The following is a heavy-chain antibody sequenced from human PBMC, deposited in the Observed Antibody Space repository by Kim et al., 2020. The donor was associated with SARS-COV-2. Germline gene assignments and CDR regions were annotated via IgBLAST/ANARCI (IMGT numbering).Heavy chain of an antibody. CDR1: GFTFSSYA. V-gene: IGHV3-23*01. Sequence: GGSLRLSCAASGFTFSSYAMNWVRQAPGKGLEWVSAISGSGGRTDYADSVKGRFTISRDNAKTTLTLQMHSRSVEDRPLFYLANSGYPDGIFDYWGRG. CDR2: ISGSGGRT. J-gene: IGHJ4*02. CDR3: ANSGYPDGIFDY. D-gene: IGHD5-18*01.